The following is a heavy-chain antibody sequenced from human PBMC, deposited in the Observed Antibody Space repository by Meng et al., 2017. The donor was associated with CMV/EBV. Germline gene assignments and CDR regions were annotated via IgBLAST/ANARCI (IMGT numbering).Heavy chain of an antibody. J-gene: IGHJ4*02. CDR1: GGSFSGYY. CDR3: ARQKIYCSSTSCYKGGLDY. D-gene: IGHD2-2*02. Sequence: GSLRLSCAVYGGSFSGYYRSWIRQPPGKGLEWIGEINHSGSTNYNPSLKSRVTISVDTSKNQFSLKLSSVTAADTAVYYCARQKIYCSSTSCYKGGLDYWGQGTLVTVSS. V-gene: IGHV4-34*01. CDR2: INHSGST.